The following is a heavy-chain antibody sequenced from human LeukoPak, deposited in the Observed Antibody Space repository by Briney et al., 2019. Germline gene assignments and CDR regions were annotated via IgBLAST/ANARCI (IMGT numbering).Heavy chain of an antibody. V-gene: IGHV3-30*18. CDR3: AKDRFDSNLFDY. CDR1: GFTFSSYG. D-gene: IGHD3-22*01. Sequence: PGGSLRLSCAASGFTFSSYGMHWVRQAPGKGLEWVAVISYDGSNKYYADSVKGRFTISRDNSKNTLYLQMNSLRAEDTAVYYCAKDRFDSNLFDYWGQGTLVTASS. J-gene: IGHJ4*02. CDR2: ISYDGSNK.